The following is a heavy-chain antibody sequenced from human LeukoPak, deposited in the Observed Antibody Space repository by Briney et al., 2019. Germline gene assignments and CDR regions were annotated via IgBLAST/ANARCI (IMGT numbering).Heavy chain of an antibody. CDR2: ISSSGSTI. Sequence: GGSLRLSCAASGFTFSSYEMNWVRQAPGKGLEWVSYISSSGSTIYYADSVKGRFTISRDYSMNTLYLQMTSLRDDDTALYYCAKDDDGRHHGVDHWGQGTLVTVSS. D-gene: IGHD4-17*01. CDR3: AKDDDGRHHGVDH. V-gene: IGHV3-48*03. J-gene: IGHJ4*02. CDR1: GFTFSSYE.